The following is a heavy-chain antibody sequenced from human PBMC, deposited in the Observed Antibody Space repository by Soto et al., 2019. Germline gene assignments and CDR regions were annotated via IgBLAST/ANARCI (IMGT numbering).Heavy chain of an antibody. CDR2: ISGSGGST. V-gene: IGHV3-23*01. Sequence: EVQLLESGGGLVQPGGSLRLSCAASGFTFSSYDMSWVRQAPGKGLEWVSAISGSGGSTYYADSVRGRFTISRDNSKNTLYLQMNSLRAEDTAVYYCALARGGYGSFDYWGQGTLVTVPS. CDR1: GFTFSSYD. D-gene: IGHD3-10*01. CDR3: ALARGGYGSFDY. J-gene: IGHJ4*02.